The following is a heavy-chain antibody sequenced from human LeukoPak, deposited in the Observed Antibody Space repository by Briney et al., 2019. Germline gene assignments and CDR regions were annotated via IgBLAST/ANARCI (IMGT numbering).Heavy chain of an antibody. Sequence: VASVKVSCKASGGTFSSYAISWVRQAPGQGLEWMGWISAYNGNTNYAQKLQGRVTMTTDTSTSTAYMELRSLRSDDTAVYYCARDPTEYSSSWFLPGWFQHWGQGTLVTVSS. CDR2: ISAYNGNT. J-gene: IGHJ1*01. CDR3: ARDPTEYSSSWFLPGWFQH. D-gene: IGHD6-13*01. V-gene: IGHV1-18*01. CDR1: GGTFSSYA.